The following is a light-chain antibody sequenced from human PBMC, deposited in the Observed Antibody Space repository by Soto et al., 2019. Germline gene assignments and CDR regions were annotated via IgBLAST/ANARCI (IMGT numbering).Light chain of an antibody. CDR2: AAS. V-gene: IGKV1-39*01. CDR1: QSISSY. CDR3: QQSYSTPKA. J-gene: IGKJ1*01. Sequence: VGDRVTITCRASQSISSYLNWYQQKPGKAPKLLIYAASSLQSGVPSRFSGSGSGTDFTFTISSLQPEDFAAYYCQQSYSTPKAFGQGTGVDIK.